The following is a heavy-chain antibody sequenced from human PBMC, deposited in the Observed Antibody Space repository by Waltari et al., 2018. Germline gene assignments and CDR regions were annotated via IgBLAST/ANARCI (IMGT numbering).Heavy chain of an antibody. CDR2: INPSGGST. CDR3: ARDKTYYGSGSYYNPLGH. D-gene: IGHD3-10*01. V-gene: IGHV1-46*01. J-gene: IGHJ4*02. CDR1: GYTFTSYY. Sequence: QVQLVQSGAEVTKPGASVKVSCKASGYTFTSYYIPSLRPAPAQGLEWMGIINPSGGSTSYAQKFQGRVTMTRDTSTSTVYMELSSLRSEDTAVYYCARDKTYYGSGSYYNPLGHWGQGTLVTVSS.